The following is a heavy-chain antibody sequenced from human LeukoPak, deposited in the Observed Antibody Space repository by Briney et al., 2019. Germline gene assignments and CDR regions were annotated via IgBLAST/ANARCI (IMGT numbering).Heavy chain of an antibody. D-gene: IGHD3-10*01. J-gene: IGHJ6*03. CDR2: IRYDGGNK. Sequence: SGGSLRLSCGASGFTFSTYGMHWVRQAPGKGLEWVAFIRYDGGNKYYADSVKGRFTSSRDNSKNTRYLQMNSLRAEDTAVYYCAKEGSPVSGHYYYYYMDVWGKGTTVTVSS. CDR3: AKEGSPVSGHYYYYYMDV. CDR1: GFTFSTYG. V-gene: IGHV3-30*02.